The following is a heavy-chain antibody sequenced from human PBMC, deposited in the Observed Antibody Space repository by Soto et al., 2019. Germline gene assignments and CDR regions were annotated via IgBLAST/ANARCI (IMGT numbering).Heavy chain of an antibody. CDR1: GDSVSSNSAG. Sequence: SQTLSLTCAITGDSVSSNSAGWSWVRQSPSRGLEWLGRTYYRSKWYYEYAVSVRGRITINPDTSKNQSSLQLNSVTPEDTAVYFCARGEQYSGRIFDYWGQGTLVTV. D-gene: IGHD1-26*01. CDR2: TYYRSKWYY. V-gene: IGHV6-1*01. J-gene: IGHJ4*01. CDR3: ARGEQYSGRIFDY.